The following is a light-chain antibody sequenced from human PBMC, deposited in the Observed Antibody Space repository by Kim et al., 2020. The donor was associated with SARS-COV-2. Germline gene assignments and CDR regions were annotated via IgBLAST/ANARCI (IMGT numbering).Light chain of an antibody. CDR2: GKN. J-gene: IGLJ2*01. CDR1: SLRSYY. Sequence: ALGQTVRITCQGDSLRSYYASWYQQKPGQAPVLVIYGKNNRPSGIPERFSGSSSGNTASLTITGALAEDEADYYCNSRDSSGNFVVFGGGTQLTVL. CDR3: NSRDSSGNFVV. V-gene: IGLV3-19*01.